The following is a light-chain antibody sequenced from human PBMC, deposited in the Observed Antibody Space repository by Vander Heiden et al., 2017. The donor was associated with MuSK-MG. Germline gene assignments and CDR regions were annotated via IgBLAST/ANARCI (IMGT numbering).Light chain of an antibody. Sequence: QSALTQPTSASGSPGQSVTISCTGTSSDVGGYNYVSWYQQPPGKAPKLMIYEVSKRPSGVPDRFSGSKSGNTASLTVSGLQAEDEAEYYCSSYAGSNNLVFGGGTKRTVL. J-gene: IGLJ3*02. CDR1: SSDVGGYNY. V-gene: IGLV2-8*01. CDR3: SSYAGSNNLV. CDR2: EVS.